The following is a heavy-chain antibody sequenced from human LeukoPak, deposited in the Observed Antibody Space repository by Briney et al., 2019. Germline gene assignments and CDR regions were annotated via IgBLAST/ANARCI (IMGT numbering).Heavy chain of an antibody. CDR2: ISSSGSTI. Sequence: PGGSLRLSCAASGFTFSSYEMNWVRQAPGKGLEWVSYISSSGSTIYYADSVEGRFTISRDNAKNSLYLQMNSLRAEDTAVYYCARDYYGSGSYSPIYWYFDLWGRGTLVTVSS. CDR1: GFTFSSYE. CDR3: ARDYYGSGSYSPIYWYFDL. V-gene: IGHV3-48*03. D-gene: IGHD3-10*01. J-gene: IGHJ2*01.